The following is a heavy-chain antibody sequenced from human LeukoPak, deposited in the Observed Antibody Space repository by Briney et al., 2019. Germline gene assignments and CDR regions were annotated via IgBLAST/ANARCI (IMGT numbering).Heavy chain of an antibody. D-gene: IGHD1-26*01. Sequence: GGSLRLSCEASGFTFSSYAMSWVRQAPGKGLEWVSVISGSSGSTYYADSVKGRFTISRDNTKNTLYLQMNSLRVEDTAVYYCEKGGTWELLRHFDYWGQGSLVTVSS. CDR3: EKGGTWELLRHFDY. CDR1: GFTFSSYA. J-gene: IGHJ4*02. CDR2: ISGSSGST. V-gene: IGHV3-23*01.